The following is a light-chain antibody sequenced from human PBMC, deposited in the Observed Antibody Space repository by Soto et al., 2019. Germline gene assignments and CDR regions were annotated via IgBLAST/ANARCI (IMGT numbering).Light chain of an antibody. V-gene: IGKV2-30*01. J-gene: IGKJ3*01. CDR2: RVS. CDR1: QSLVYSDGNTN. Sequence: DLVMTQSPLSLPVTLGQPASISCRSSQSLVYSDGNTNLNWFLQRPGQPPRRLIYRVSNRDSGVPESFSGSGSGTDFTLQISRVEAEDVGVYYCLQGTHWPFTFGPGTRVDVK. CDR3: LQGTHWPFT.